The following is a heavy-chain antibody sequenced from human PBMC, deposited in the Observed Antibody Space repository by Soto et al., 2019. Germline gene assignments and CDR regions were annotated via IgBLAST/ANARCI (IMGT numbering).Heavy chain of an antibody. CDR1: GFTFSSYG. V-gene: IGHV3-33*01. Sequence: QVQLVESGGGVVQPGRSLRLSCAASGFTFSSYGMHWVRQAPGKGLEWVAVMWYDGSNKYYADSVKGRFTISRDNSKNTLYLQMNSLRAEATAVYYCARARQWLGAEGVDAFDIWGQGTMVTVSS. CDR3: ARARQWLGAEGVDAFDI. CDR2: MWYDGSNK. J-gene: IGHJ3*02. D-gene: IGHD6-19*01.